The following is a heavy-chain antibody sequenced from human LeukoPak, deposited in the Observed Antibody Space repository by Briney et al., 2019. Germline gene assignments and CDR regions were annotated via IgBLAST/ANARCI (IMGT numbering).Heavy chain of an antibody. D-gene: IGHD6-6*01. J-gene: IGHJ4*02. V-gene: IGHV3-74*01. CDR1: GFSFSGHW. CDR2: ISPTGSTT. CDR3: ARGPNSNWSGLDF. Sequence: GGSLRLSCTASGFSFSGHWMHWARQLPGKGLVWVSRISPTGSTTSYADSVKGRFTVSRDNAKNTLYLQVNNLRAEDTAVHYCARGPNSNWSGLDFWGQGTLLTVSS.